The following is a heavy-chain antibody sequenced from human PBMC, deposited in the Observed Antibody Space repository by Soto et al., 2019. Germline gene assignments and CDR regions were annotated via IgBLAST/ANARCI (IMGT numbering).Heavy chain of an antibody. CDR1: GFTLSIYS. CDR3: ARISALGQAAFDL. CDR2: THYDGGRT. J-gene: IGHJ3*01. V-gene: IGHV3-64*01. Sequence: EVQLVESGGGLVQPGGSLRLSCAASGFTLSIYSMHWVRQAPGKGLEFVSATHYDGGRTFYANSVKGRFTISRDTSKNTLYLQMGSLSAEDMAVYYCARISALGQAAFDLWGQGTMVTVSS.